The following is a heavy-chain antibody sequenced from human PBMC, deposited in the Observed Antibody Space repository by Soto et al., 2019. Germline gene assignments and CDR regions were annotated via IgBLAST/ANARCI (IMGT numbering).Heavy chain of an antibody. CDR3: ARVDTAMEFDY. CDR2: INPSGGST. Sequence: QVQLVQSGAEVKKPGASVKVSCKASGYTFTSYYMHWVRQAPGQGLEWMGIINPSGGSTSYAQKFQGRGTMTRDTSTSTVYMELSSLRSEDTAVYYCARVDTAMEFDYWGQGPLVTVSS. J-gene: IGHJ4*02. CDR1: GYTFTSYY. D-gene: IGHD5-18*01. V-gene: IGHV1-46*01.